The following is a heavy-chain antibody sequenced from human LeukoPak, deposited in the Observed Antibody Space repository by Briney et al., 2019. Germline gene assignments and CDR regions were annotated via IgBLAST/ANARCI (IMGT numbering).Heavy chain of an antibody. CDR3: AKPGYYYDSSGHGAFDI. V-gene: IGHV3-23*01. D-gene: IGHD3-22*01. J-gene: IGHJ3*02. Sequence: GGSLRLSCAASGFTFSSYAMSWVRQAPGKGLEWVSAISGSGGSTYYADSVKGRFTISRDNSKNTLYLQMNSLRAEDTAVYYCAKPGYYYDSSGHGAFDIWGQGTMVTVSS. CDR1: GFTFSSYA. CDR2: ISGSGGST.